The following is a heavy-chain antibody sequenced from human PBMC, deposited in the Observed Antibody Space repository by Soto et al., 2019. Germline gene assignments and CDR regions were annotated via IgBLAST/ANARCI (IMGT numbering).Heavy chain of an antibody. Sequence: GGSLRLSCAASGFTFSSYSMNWVRQAPGKGLEWVSSISSSGSYIYYADSVKGRFTISRDNAKNSLYLQMNSLRAEDTAVYYCARDSRARNYNWFDPWGQGTLVTVSS. CDR1: GFTFSSYS. V-gene: IGHV3-21*01. J-gene: IGHJ5*02. CDR2: ISSSGSYI. CDR3: ARDSRARNYNWFDP.